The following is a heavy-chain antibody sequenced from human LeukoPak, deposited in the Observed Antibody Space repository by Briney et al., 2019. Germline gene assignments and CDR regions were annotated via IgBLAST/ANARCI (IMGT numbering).Heavy chain of an antibody. CDR3: AREGSKYPFDY. D-gene: IGHD4-11*01. CDR2: INHSGGT. J-gene: IGHJ4*02. CDR1: GGSFSGYY. Sequence: SETLSLTCAVYGGSFSGYYWSWIRQPPGKGLEWIGEINHSGGTNYNPSLKSRVTISVDTSKNQFSLKLSSVTAADTAVYYCAREGSKYPFDYWGQGTLVTVSS. V-gene: IGHV4-34*01.